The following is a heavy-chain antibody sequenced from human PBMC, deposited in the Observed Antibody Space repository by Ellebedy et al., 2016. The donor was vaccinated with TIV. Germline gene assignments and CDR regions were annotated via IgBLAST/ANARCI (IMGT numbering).Heavy chain of an antibody. J-gene: IGHJ5*02. CDR2: IYSSGRT. D-gene: IGHD1-26*01. Sequence: SETLSLXXTVSGGSISSSGYYWGWIRKPPGKGLEWIGSIYSSGRTYYNPSLKSRATISADTSKSQFSLTLTSVTTADTAIYYCARDLRANSRYYFDPWGPGILVTVSS. CDR3: ARDLRANSRYYFDP. CDR1: GGSISSSGYY. V-gene: IGHV4-39*07.